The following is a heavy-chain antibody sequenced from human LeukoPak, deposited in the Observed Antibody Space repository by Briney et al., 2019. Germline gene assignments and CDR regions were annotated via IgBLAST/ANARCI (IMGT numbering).Heavy chain of an antibody. CDR2: ISSNGGST. CDR1: GFTFSSYA. V-gene: IGHV3-64D*06. Sequence: GGSLRLSCAASGFTFSSYAMSWVRQAPGKGLEYVSAISSNGGSTYYADSVKGRFTISRDNSKNTLYLQMSSLRAEDTAVYYCVKAPPSYYDILTGYYWGAFDIWGQGTMVTVSS. CDR3: VKAPPSYYDILTGYYWGAFDI. J-gene: IGHJ3*02. D-gene: IGHD3-9*01.